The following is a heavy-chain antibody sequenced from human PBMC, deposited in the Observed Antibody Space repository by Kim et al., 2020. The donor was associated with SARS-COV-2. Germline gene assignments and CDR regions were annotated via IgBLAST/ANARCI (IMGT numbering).Heavy chain of an antibody. J-gene: IGHJ3*02. V-gene: IGHV3-7*01. Sequence: GGSLRLSCAASGFTFSSYWMSWVRQAPGKGLEWVANIKQDGSGKYYVDSVKGRFTISRDNAKNSLYLQMNSLRAEDTAVYYCARELHCYGLGAFDIWGQGTMVTVSS. CDR3: ARELHCYGLGAFDI. D-gene: IGHD2-21*01. CDR2: IKQDGSGK. CDR1: GFTFSSYW.